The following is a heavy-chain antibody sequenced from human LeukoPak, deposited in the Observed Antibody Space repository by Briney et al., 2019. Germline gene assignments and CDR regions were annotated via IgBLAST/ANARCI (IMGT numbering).Heavy chain of an antibody. CDR1: GGSISSSSYY. D-gene: IGHD6-13*01. Sequence: SETLSLTCTVSGGSISSSSYYWGWIRQPPGKGLEWIGSIYYSGSTYYNPSLKSRVTISVDTSKNQFSLKLSSVTAADTAVYYCARHVGSSWLIDYWGQGTLVTVSS. CDR2: IYYSGST. J-gene: IGHJ4*02. V-gene: IGHV4-39*01. CDR3: ARHVGSSWLIDY.